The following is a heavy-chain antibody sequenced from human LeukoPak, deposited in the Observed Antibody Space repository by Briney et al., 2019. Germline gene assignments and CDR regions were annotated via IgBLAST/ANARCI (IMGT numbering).Heavy chain of an antibody. Sequence: ASVKVSCKASGYTFTAYYMHWVRQAPGQGLEWMGWINPNSGGTNYAQKLQGRVTMTTDTSTSTAYMELRSLRSDDTAVYYCARGRNYYDSSGYYYEGDAFDIWGQGTMVTVSS. D-gene: IGHD3-22*01. V-gene: IGHV1-2*02. CDR1: GYTFTAYY. CDR3: ARGRNYYDSSGYYYEGDAFDI. J-gene: IGHJ3*02. CDR2: INPNSGGT.